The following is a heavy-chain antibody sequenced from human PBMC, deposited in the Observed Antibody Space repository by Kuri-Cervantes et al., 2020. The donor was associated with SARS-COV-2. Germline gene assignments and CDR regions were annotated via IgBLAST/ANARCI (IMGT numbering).Heavy chain of an antibody. V-gene: IGHV4-38-2*01. CDR1: GYSISSGYY. CDR3: ARLDYCTSTACLDY. J-gene: IGHJ4*02. Sequence: SQTLSLTCAVSGYSISSGYYWGWIRQPPGKGLEWIGSIFHSGNTYYNPSLKSRVTISLDKSKNQFSLNLRSVTAADTALYYCARLDYCTSTACLDYWGQGTLVTVSS. D-gene: IGHD2-2*01. CDR2: IFHSGNT.